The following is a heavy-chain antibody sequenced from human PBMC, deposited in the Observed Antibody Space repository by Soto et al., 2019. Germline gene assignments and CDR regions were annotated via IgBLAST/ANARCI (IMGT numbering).Heavy chain of an antibody. CDR2: IYYTGNT. V-gene: IGHV4-39*01. Sequence: SXTLSLTFTVSGVSVRNITNYWGWIRQSPGKGLEWIGSIYYTGNTYYNPSLKSRVTISIDTSKKQFSLKLSSMTAADTAVYYCAAIGVEAYSFDYWGQGILVTVSS. CDR3: AAIGVEAYSFDY. D-gene: IGHD2-2*01. CDR1: GVSVRNITNY. J-gene: IGHJ4*02.